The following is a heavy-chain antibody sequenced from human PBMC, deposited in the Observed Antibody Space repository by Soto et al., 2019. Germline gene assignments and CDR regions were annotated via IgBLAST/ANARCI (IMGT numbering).Heavy chain of an antibody. J-gene: IGHJ6*02. CDR3: ARVGGYYYYYYGMDV. V-gene: IGHV4-59*01. CDR2: IYYSGST. CDR1: GGSIGSSY. D-gene: IGHD2-15*01. Sequence: XGTLSLTCTVSGGSIGSSYWSWIRQPPGKGLEWIGYIYYSGSTNYNPSLKSRVTISVDTSKNQFSLKLSSVTAADTAVYYCARVGGYYYYYYGMDVWGQGTTVSGSS.